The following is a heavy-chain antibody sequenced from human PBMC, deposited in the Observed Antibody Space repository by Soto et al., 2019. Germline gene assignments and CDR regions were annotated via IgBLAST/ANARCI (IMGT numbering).Heavy chain of an antibody. J-gene: IGHJ4*02. Sequence: GGSLRLSRAASGFTFSSYAMTWVRQAPGKGLEWVSSISGSGISTYYADSVKGRFTISRDNSKNTLYLQMNSLRAEDAAVYYCAKSAGSNAYYPNDYWGQVTLVTV. CDR1: GFTFSSYA. V-gene: IGHV3-23*01. CDR2: ISGSGIST. CDR3: AKSAGSNAYYPNDY. D-gene: IGHD3-16*01.